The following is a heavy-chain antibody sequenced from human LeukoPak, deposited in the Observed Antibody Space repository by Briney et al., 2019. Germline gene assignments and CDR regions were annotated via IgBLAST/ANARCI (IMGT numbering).Heavy chain of an antibody. V-gene: IGHV4-59*08. CDR3: ARLGYDSSGYYPGNWYFDL. Sequence: PSETLSLTCTVSGGSISSYYWSWIRQPPGKGLEWIGYIYYSGSTNYNPSLKSRVTISVDTSKNQFSLKLSSVTAADTAVYYCARLGYDSSGYYPGNWYFDLWGRGTLVTVSS. D-gene: IGHD3-22*01. CDR1: GGSISSYY. J-gene: IGHJ2*01. CDR2: IYYSGST.